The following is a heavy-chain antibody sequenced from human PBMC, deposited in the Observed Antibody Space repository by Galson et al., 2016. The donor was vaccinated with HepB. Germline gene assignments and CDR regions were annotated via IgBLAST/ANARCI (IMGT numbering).Heavy chain of an antibody. CDR3: TRDYYGSLEY. V-gene: IGHV3-74*01. Sequence: SLRLSCAASGSTFSSYDMHWVRQAPGKGLVWVSRVKSDGTSTTYADSVQGRFSTSRDNANNTVYLQMNSLRAEDTAVYYCTRDYYGSLEYWGQGTLVTVSS. CDR2: VKSDGTST. J-gene: IGHJ4*02. D-gene: IGHD3-10*01. CDR1: GSTFSSYD.